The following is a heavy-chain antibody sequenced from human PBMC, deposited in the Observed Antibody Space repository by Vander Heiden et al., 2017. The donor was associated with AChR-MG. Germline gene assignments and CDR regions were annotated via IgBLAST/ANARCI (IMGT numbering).Heavy chain of an antibody. CDR2: ISGSGGRT. J-gene: IGHJ4*02. Sequence: EVQLSESGGGLAQPGWSLGHSCPASGFTFGVSAMSWVSQAPGKGPQWVSTISGSGGRTYYADSVKGRFTISRDNSKNTLYLQMNSLRAEDTAVYYCARDTAEDDWGQGALVTVSS. CDR1: GFTFGVSA. D-gene: IGHD5-18*01. CDR3: ARDTAEDD. V-gene: IGHV3-23*01.